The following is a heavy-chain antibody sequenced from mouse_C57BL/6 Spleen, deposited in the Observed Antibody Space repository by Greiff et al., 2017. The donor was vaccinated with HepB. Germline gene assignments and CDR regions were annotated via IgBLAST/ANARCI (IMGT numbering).Heavy chain of an antibody. D-gene: IGHD1-1*02. Sequence: VQLQQSGPELVKPGASVKISCKASGYTFTDYYMNWVKQSHGKSLEWIGDINPNNGGTSYNQKFKGKATLTVDKSSSTAYMELRSLTSEDSAVYYCAREGDYGLFAYWGQGTLVTVSA. CDR2: INPNNGGT. CDR3: AREGDYGLFAY. J-gene: IGHJ3*01. V-gene: IGHV1-26*01. CDR1: GYTFTDYY.